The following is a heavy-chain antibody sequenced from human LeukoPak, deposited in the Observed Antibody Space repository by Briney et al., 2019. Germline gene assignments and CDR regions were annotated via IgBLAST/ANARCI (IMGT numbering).Heavy chain of an antibody. Sequence: PSETLSLTCTVSGGSISSVDYYWRWIRQPPGKVLELIEYIYYSESTYYHPSLKSRLLQSQDTSKNQSSLKLSSVTAAERAVYYCARGGGLPHYYYYGMDVWGQGTRVTVSS. CDR2: IYYSEST. D-gene: IGHD3-16*01. V-gene: IGHV4-30-4*01. CDR1: GGSISSVDYY. CDR3: ARGGGLPHYYYYGMDV. J-gene: IGHJ6*02.